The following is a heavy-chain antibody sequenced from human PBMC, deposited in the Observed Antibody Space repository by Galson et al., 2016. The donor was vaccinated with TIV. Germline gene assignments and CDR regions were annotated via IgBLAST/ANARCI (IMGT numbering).Heavy chain of an antibody. D-gene: IGHD4-23*01. CDR1: GFTFNNYA. CDR3: AKRMNYGGAAFEN. J-gene: IGHJ3*02. CDR2: ISGSGGIT. Sequence: SLRLSCAASGFTFNNYAMHWVRQAPGKGLEWVSGISGSGGITYFADSVRGRFTISRDNSRNPLYLHLNSLRAEDTAVYYCAKRMNYGGAAFENWGQGTIVTVSS. V-gene: IGHV3-23*01.